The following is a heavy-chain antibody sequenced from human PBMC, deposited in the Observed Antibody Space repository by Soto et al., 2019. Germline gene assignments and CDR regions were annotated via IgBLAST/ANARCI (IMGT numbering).Heavy chain of an antibody. CDR1: GFTFSNYW. J-gene: IGHJ4*02. V-gene: IGHV3-74*01. CDR3: ARDLGGYASH. Sequence: EVQLVESGGGLVQPGGSLRLSCAASGFTFSNYWMHWVRQAPGKGPVWVSRINTDGSTTNYADSVKGRFTISRDNAKNTLYLQTNSLGAEDTAVYYCARDLGGYASHWGQGTRVNVSS. D-gene: IGHD3-16*01. CDR2: INTDGSTT.